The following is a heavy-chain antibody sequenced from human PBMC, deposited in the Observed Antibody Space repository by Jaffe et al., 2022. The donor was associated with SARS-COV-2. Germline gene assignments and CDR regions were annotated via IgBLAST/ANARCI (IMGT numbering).Heavy chain of an antibody. J-gene: IGHJ6*02. V-gene: IGHV1-2*02. D-gene: IGHD3-22*01. CDR1: GYTFTGYY. Sequence: QVQLVQSGAEVKKPGASVKVSCKASGYTFTGYYMHWVRQAPGQGLEWMGWINPNSGGTNYAQKFQGRVTMTRDTSISTAYMELSRLRSDDTAVYYCARDPYYYDSSGYYYRRGYYYGMDVWGQGTTVTVSS. CDR2: INPNSGGT. CDR3: ARDPYYYDSSGYYYRRGYYYGMDV.